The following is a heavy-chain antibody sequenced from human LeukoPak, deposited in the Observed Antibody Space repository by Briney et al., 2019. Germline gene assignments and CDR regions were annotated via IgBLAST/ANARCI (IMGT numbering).Heavy chain of an antibody. D-gene: IGHD4-17*01. Sequence: KPGGSLRLSCAASGFTFSSYSMNWVRQAPGKGLEWVSSISSSSRHIYYADSVKGRFTIFRDDAKNSLFLQMDSLRVVDTAMYYCVRDFSTVTTAYLHHWGQGTLLTVSS. CDR3: VRDFSTVTTAYLHH. CDR2: ISSSSRHI. V-gene: IGHV3-21*04. J-gene: IGHJ1*01. CDR1: GFTFSSYS.